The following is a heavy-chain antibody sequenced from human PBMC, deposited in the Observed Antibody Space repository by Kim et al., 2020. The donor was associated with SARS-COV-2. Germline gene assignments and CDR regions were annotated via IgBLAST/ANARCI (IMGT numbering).Heavy chain of an antibody. CDR1: GGTFSSYA. J-gene: IGHJ5*02. CDR2: IIPIFGTA. CDR3: ARDWDGSGSYYPHWFDP. V-gene: IGHV1-69*13. D-gene: IGHD3-10*01. Sequence: SVKVSCKASGGTFSSYAISWVRQAPGQGLEWMGGIIPIFGTANYAQKFQGRVTITADESTSTAYMELSSLRSEDTAVYYCARDWDGSGSYYPHWFDPWGQGTLVTVSS.